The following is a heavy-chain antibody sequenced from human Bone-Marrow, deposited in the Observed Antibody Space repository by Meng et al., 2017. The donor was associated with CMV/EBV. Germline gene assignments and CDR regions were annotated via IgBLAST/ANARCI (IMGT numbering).Heavy chain of an antibody. Sequence: GESLKISCAASGFTFSSYAMHWVRQAPGKGLEWVAVISYDGSNKYYADSVKGRFTISRDNSKNTLYLQMNGLRAEDTGVYYCANLETDYWAQGTLVTVSS. J-gene: IGHJ4*02. CDR3: ANLETDY. CDR1: GFTFSSYA. V-gene: IGHV3-30*04. D-gene: IGHD1-1*01. CDR2: ISYDGSNK.